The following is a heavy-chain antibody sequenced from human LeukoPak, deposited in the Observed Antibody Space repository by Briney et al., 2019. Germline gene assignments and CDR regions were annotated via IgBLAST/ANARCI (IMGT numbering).Heavy chain of an antibody. Sequence: SETLSLTCTVSGGSISSGGYYWSWIRQPPGKGLEWIGYIYHSGSTYYNPSLKSRVTISVDRSKNQFSLKLSSVTAADTAVYYCARAKLRFKDGPFDYWGQGTLVTVSS. D-gene: IGHD3-3*01. V-gene: IGHV4-30-2*01. CDR1: GGSISSGGYY. CDR2: IYHSGST. CDR3: ARAKLRFKDGPFDY. J-gene: IGHJ4*02.